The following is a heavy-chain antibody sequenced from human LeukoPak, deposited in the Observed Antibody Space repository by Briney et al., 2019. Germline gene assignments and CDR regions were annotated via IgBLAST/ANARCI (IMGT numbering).Heavy chain of an antibody. V-gene: IGHV1-2*02. CDR3: ASVDIVATTPFDY. D-gene: IGHD5-12*01. CDR2: INPNSGGT. CDR1: GYTFTGYY. Sequence: GASVKVSCKASGYTFTGYYMHWVRQAPGQGLEWMGWINPNSGGTNYAQKFQGRVTMTRDTSISTAYMELSRLRSDDTAVYYCASVDIVATTPFDYWGQGTLVTVSS. J-gene: IGHJ4*02.